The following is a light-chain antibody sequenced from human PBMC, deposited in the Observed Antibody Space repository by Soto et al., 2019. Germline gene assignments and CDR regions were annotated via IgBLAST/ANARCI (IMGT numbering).Light chain of an antibody. Sequence: QSVLTQPASVSGSPGQSLTISCTGTSNDVGGYNYVSWYQQHPGKAPKLMIYEVSNRPSGVSNRFSGSKSGNTASLTISGLQAEDEADYYCSSYTSTTTPWVFGGGTKVTVL. CDR1: SNDVGGYNY. CDR3: SSYTSTTTPWV. J-gene: IGLJ3*02. V-gene: IGLV2-14*01. CDR2: EVS.